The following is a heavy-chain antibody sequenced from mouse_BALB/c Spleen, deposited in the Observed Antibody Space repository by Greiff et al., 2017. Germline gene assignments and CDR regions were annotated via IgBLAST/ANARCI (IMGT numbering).Heavy chain of an antibody. D-gene: IGHD2-14*01. J-gene: IGHJ4*01. V-gene: IGHV1-69*02. CDR2: IYPSDSYT. CDR1: GYTFTSYW. CDR3: TRDYRYDHYAMDY. Sequence: QVHVKQSGAELVRPGASVKLSCKASGYTFTSYWINWVKQRPGQGLEWIGNIYPSDSYTNYNQKFKDKATLTVDKSSSTAYMQLSSPTSEDSAVYYCTRDYRYDHYAMDYWGQGTSVTVSS.